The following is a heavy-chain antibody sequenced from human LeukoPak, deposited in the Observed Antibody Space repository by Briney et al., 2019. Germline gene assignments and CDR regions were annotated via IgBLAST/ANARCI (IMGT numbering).Heavy chain of an antibody. CDR1: GGSVSSADYY. V-gene: IGHV4-61*08. CDR2: IYHTGSN. CDR3: ARGPPYIVVVTAIGFFDY. J-gene: IGHJ4*02. Sequence: SETLSLTCTVSGGSVSSADYYWSWIRHPPGKALEWIGYIYHTGSNNYKYSLKSRVTISLDTSKNQFSLKLSSVTAADTAVYYCARGPPYIVVVTAIGFFDYWGQGTLVTVSS. D-gene: IGHD2-21*02.